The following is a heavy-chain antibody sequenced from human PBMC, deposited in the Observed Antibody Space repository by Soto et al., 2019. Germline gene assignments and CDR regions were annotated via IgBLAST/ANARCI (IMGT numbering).Heavy chain of an antibody. Sequence: GASEKVSCKASGYTFTSYGISWVRQAPGQGLEWMGWISAYNGNTNYAQELQGRVTMTTDTSTSTAYMELRSLRSDDTAVYYCARVEAAAGTWWFDPWGQGTLVTVSS. CDR2: ISAYNGNT. CDR1: GYTFTSYG. V-gene: IGHV1-18*04. CDR3: ARVEAAAGTWWFDP. J-gene: IGHJ5*02. D-gene: IGHD6-13*01.